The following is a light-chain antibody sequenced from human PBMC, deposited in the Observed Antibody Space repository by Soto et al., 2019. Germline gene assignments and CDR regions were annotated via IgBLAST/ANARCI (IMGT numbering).Light chain of an antibody. V-gene: IGLV2-14*02. CDR2: EGS. Sequence: QSVLTQPASVYGAPGQSITISCTETSSDVGSYNLVSWYQQHPGKAPKLMIYEGSKRPSGVSNRFSGSKSGNTASLTISGLQAEDEADYYCQSYDSSLSGYVFGTGTKVTVL. J-gene: IGLJ1*01. CDR1: SSDVGSYNL. CDR3: QSYDSSLSGYV.